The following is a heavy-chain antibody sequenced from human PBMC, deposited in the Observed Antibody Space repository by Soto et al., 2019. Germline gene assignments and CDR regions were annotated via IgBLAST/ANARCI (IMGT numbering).Heavy chain of an antibody. Sequence: QVQLVESGGGVVQPGRSLRLSCAASAFTFSSYGMHWVRQAPGKGLEWVAVISYDGSNKYYADSVKGRFTISRDNSKNTLYLQMNSLRAEDTAVYYCATDQLRGVRGVITYYDGIAVWGQGTRVTVSS. J-gene: IGHJ6*02. V-gene: IGHV3-30*03. D-gene: IGHD3-10*01. CDR2: ISYDGSNK. CDR1: AFTFSSYG. CDR3: ATDQLRGVRGVITYYDGIAV.